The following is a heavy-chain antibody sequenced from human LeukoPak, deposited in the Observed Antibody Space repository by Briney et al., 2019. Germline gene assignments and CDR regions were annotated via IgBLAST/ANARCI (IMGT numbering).Heavy chain of an antibody. V-gene: IGHV3-11*04. Sequence: PGGSLRLSCAASGFIFNDYYMTWIRQAPGKGLEWVSYISSSGNVIYYADSERGRFTISRDNGKNSLYLQMNSLRAEDTAVYYCARVQVVSDFWGQGNLVTVSS. CDR3: ARVQVVSDF. CDR2: ISSSGNVI. D-gene: IGHD4-23*01. CDR1: GFIFNDYY. J-gene: IGHJ4*02.